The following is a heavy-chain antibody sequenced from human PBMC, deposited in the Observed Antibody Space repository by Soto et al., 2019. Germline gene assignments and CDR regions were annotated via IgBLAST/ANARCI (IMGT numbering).Heavy chain of an antibody. CDR3: ARDMSSDITDYYGMDV. D-gene: IGHD3-22*01. J-gene: IGHJ6*02. CDR1: GFTFSSYG. Sequence: QVQLVESGGGVVQPGRSLRLSCAASGFTFSSYGMHWVRQAPGKGLEWVAVIWYDGSNKYHADSVKGRFTISRDNXKNXLDLQMNSLRAEDTAVYYCARDMSSDITDYYGMDVWGQGTTVTVSS. CDR2: IWYDGSNK. V-gene: IGHV3-33*01.